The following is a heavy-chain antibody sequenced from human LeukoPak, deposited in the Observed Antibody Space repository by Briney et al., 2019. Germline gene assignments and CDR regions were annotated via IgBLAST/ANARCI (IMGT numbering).Heavy chain of an antibody. D-gene: IGHD2-8*01. CDR2: ITVNGGTT. CDR3: AKDPNGDYIGAFDG. Sequence: WGSLRLSCVGCGLSIGNYAMTWARQAPGKGLEWVSSITVNGGTTKYADSVRGRFTVSRDNSRNTVFLQMDSLRAEDTAVYYCAKDPNGDYIGAFDGWGQGTMVTVSS. CDR1: GLSIGNYA. J-gene: IGHJ3*01. V-gene: IGHV3-23*01.